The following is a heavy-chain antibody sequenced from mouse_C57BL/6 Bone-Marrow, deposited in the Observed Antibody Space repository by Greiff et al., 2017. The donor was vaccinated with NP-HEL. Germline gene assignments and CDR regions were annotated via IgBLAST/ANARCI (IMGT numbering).Heavy chain of an antibody. J-gene: IGHJ2*01. CDR3: ARWHYGGGFDY. CDR1: GYTFTSYW. V-gene: IGHV1-5*01. Sequence: EVQLQQSGTVLARPGASVKMSCKTSGYTFTSYWMHWVKQRPGQGLEWIGAIYPGNSDTSYNQKFKGKAKLTAVTSASTAYMELSSLTNEDSAVYYCARWHYGGGFDYWGQGTTLTVSS. CDR2: IYPGNSDT. D-gene: IGHD1-1*01.